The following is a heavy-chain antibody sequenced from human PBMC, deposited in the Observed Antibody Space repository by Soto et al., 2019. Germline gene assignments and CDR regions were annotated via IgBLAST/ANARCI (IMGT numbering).Heavy chain of an antibody. V-gene: IGHV5-10-1*01. J-gene: IGHJ6*02. CDR1: GYSFTSYS. CDR3: ARLAMATRRGYYGMDV. Sequence: PGESLKISCKGSGYSFTSYSIAWVRQMPGKGLEWMGRIDPSDSYTNYSPSFQGHVTISADKSISTAYLQWSSLKASDTAMYYCARLAMATRRGYYGMDVWGQGTTVTVSS. D-gene: IGHD5-12*01. CDR2: IDPSDSYT.